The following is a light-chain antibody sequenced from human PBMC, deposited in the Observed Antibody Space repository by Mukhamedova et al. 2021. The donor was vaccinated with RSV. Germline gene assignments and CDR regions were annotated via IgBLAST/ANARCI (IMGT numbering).Light chain of an antibody. V-gene: IGLV2-14*01. J-gene: IGLJ1*01. Sequence: GTSSDVGGYNYVSWYQQHPGKAPKLMIYEVSNRPSGVSNRFSGSKSGNTASLTISGLQAEDEADYYCSSYPSSSTRVFGTGTKVT. CDR3: SSYPSSSTRV. CDR2: EVS. CDR1: SSDVGGYNY.